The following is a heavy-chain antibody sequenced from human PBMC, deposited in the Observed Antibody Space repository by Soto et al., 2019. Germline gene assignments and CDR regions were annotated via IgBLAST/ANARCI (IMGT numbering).Heavy chain of an antibody. CDR1: ADTFTSYY. V-gene: IGHV1-46*01. D-gene: IGHD5-12*01. J-gene: IGHJ4*02. CDR2: INPNGGST. Sequence: GASVKVSCKAPADTFTSYYIHWVRQAPGHGLEWMGIINPNGGSTRFAQTFQGRITMTTDTSTSTVYMELRSLRSEDTAVYYCARLTPRGYSGYDWSGPIDYWGQGTLVTVSS. CDR3: ARLTPRGYSGYDWSGPIDY.